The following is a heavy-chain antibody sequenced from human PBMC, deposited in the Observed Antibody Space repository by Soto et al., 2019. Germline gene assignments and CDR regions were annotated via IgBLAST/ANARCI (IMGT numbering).Heavy chain of an antibody. V-gene: IGHV4-31*03. CDR1: GGSISSGGYY. Sequence: QVQLQESGPGLVKPSQTLSLTCTVSGGSISSGGYYWSWIRQHPGKGLEWIGYIYYSGSTYYNPSLKSRVTISVDTSKNQFSLKLSSVTAADTAVYYCAREGCSGGSCYSPVYWGQGTLVTVSS. J-gene: IGHJ4*02. CDR2: IYYSGST. D-gene: IGHD2-15*01. CDR3: AREGCSGGSCYSPVY.